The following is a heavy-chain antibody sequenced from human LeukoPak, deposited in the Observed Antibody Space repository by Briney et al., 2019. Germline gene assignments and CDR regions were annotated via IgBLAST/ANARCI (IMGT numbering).Heavy chain of an antibody. CDR3: AKNGDRGAYCSGGSCYPYYYYYIDV. CDR1: GFTFSSYG. D-gene: IGHD2-15*01. CDR2: ISATGGTT. J-gene: IGHJ6*03. V-gene: IGHV3-23*01. Sequence: GGSLRLSCAASGFTFSSYGMSWVRQAPGKGLEWVSAISATGGTTYYADSVKGRFTISRDNSKNTLYLQMNSLRAEDTVIYYCAKNGDRGAYCSGGSCYPYYYYYIDVWGKGTTVIISS.